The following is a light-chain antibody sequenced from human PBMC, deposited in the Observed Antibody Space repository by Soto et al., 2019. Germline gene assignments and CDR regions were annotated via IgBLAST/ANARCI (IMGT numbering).Light chain of an antibody. V-gene: IGKV1-39*01. Sequence: DIQMTQSPSSLSASVGDRVTITCRASQSIDNYLNWYQEKPGKAPKLLMYAASSLQSGVPSRFSGSGSGTDFTLTISSLQPEDFATYYCPQSYTTPLTFGGGTKVEIK. CDR1: QSIDNY. J-gene: IGKJ4*01. CDR3: PQSYTTPLT. CDR2: AAS.